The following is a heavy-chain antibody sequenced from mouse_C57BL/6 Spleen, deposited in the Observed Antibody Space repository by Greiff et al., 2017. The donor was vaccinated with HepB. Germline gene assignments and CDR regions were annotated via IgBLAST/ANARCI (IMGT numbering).Heavy chain of an antibody. Sequence: EVKLVESGGGLVQPGGSLSLSCAASGFTFTDYYMSWVRQPPGKALEWLGFIRNKANGYTTEYSASVKGRCTISRDNSQSILYRQMNALRAEDSSTYNCARSTGTWDYAMDYWGQGTSVTVSS. J-gene: IGHJ4*01. CDR3: ARSTGTWDYAMDY. CDR1: GFTFTDYY. D-gene: IGHD4-1*01. V-gene: IGHV7-3*01. CDR2: IRNKANGYTT.